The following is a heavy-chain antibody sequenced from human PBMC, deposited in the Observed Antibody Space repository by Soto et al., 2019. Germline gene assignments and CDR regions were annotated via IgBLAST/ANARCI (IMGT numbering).Heavy chain of an antibody. CDR3: ARGPLWAATIRGPDY. D-gene: IGHD5-12*01. V-gene: IGHV4-30-2*01. Sequence: SETLSLTCAVSGGSISSGGYSWSWIRQPPGKGLEWIGYIYHSGSTYYNPSLKSRVTISVDRSKNQFSLKLSSVTAADTAVYYCARGPLWAATIRGPDYWGQGTLVTVSS. CDR2: IYHSGST. CDR1: GGSISSGGYS. J-gene: IGHJ4*02.